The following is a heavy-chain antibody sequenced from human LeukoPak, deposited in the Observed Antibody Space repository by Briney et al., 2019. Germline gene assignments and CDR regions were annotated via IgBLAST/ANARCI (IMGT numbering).Heavy chain of an antibody. D-gene: IGHD2-2*01. Sequence: ASVKVSCKASGYTFTSYGINWVRQAPGQGLEWMGWISAYNGNTNYAQNLQGRVTMTTDTSTSTAYMELSSLRSGDTAVYYCATRYCSSTSCYTDFDYWGQGTLVTVSS. V-gene: IGHV1-18*01. CDR1: GYTFTSYG. CDR2: ISAYNGNT. J-gene: IGHJ4*02. CDR3: ATRYCSSTSCYTDFDY.